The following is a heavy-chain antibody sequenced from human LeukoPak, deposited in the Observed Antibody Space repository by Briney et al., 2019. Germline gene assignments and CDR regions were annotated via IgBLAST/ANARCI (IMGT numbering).Heavy chain of an antibody. D-gene: IGHD6-19*01. J-gene: IGHJ4*02. CDR3: VRDGSSGWVFDY. V-gene: IGHV3-21*01. CDR1: GFTFNSYS. Sequence: GGSLRLSCAASGFTFNSYSMNWVRQTPGKGLEWVSSISSSSGYINYADSVKGRFTMSRDNARSSLYLQMNSLRVEDTAVYYCVRDGSSGWVFDYWGQGTLVTVSS. CDR2: ISSSSGYI.